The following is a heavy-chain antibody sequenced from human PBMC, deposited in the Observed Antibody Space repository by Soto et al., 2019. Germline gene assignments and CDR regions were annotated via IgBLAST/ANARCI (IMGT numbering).Heavy chain of an antibody. Sequence: EVQLVESGGGLVQPGGSLRLSCAASGFTVSSNYMSWVRQAPGKGLEWVSVIYSGGSTYYADSVKGRFTISRDNSKYTLYLQMNSLRAEDTAVYYCARDHCSGTSCYNWRLDYNYYYYYMDVWGKGTTVTVSS. CDR2: IYSGGST. D-gene: IGHD2-2*02. CDR3: ARDHCSGTSCYNWRLDYNYYYYYMDV. V-gene: IGHV3-66*01. J-gene: IGHJ6*03. CDR1: GFTVSSNY.